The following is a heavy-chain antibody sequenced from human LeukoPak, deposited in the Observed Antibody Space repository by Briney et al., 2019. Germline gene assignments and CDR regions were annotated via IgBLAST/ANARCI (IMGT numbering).Heavy chain of an antibody. V-gene: IGHV3-64*01. Sequence: GGCLRLSCAASGFTFSSYAMHWVRQAPGKGLEYVSAISSSGGSTYYANSVKGRFTISRDNSKNTLYLQMGSLRAEDMAVYYCARECYYYGMDVWGQASSLTVSS. CDR2: ISSSGGST. CDR1: GFTFSSYA. J-gene: IGHJ6*02. CDR3: ARECYYYGMDV.